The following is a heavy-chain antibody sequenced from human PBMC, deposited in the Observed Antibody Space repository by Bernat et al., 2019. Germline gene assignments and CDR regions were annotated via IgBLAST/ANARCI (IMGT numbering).Heavy chain of an antibody. J-gene: IGHJ6*02. CDR1: GFTFSSYS. D-gene: IGHD4-11*01. Sequence: EVRLVESGGGLVQPGGSLRLSCAASGFTFSSYSMNWVRQAPGKGLEWVSYISSSSSTIYYADSVKGRFTISRDNAKNSLYLQMNSLRAEDTAVYYCARDFRPLTVTGYYYGMDVWGQGTTVTVSS. V-gene: IGHV3-48*01. CDR2: ISSSSSTI. CDR3: ARDFRPLTVTGYYYGMDV.